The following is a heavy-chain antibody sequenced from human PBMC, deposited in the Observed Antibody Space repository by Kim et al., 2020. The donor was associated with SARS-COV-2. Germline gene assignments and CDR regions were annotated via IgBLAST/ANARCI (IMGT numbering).Heavy chain of an antibody. CDR2: IYPGDSDT. CDR3: ARHAPGIGGGPDY. J-gene: IGHJ4*02. V-gene: IGHV5-51*01. Sequence: GESLKISCKGSGYSFTSYWIGWVRQMPGKGLEWMGIIYPGDSDTRYSPSFQGHVTISADKTISTAYLQWSSLKASDTAMYYCARHAPGIGGGPDYWGQGTLVTVSS. CDR1: GYSFTSYW. D-gene: IGHD2-15*01.